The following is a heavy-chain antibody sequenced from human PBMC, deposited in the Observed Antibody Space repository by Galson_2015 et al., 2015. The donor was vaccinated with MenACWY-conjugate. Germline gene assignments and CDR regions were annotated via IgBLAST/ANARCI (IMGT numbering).Heavy chain of an antibody. CDR2: IYSGGST. Sequence: YMSWVLQAPGKGLEWVSVIYSGGSTYYADSVKGRFTISRHNSENTLYLQMNSLRAEDTAVYYCARGAIVVVPAAIDPLDYWGQGTLVTVSS. D-gene: IGHD2-2*01. J-gene: IGHJ4*02. CDR3: ARGAIVVVPAAIDPLDY. CDR1: Y. V-gene: IGHV3-53*04.